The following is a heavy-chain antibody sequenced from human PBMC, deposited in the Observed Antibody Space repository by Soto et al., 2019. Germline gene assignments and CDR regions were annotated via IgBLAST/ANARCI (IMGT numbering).Heavy chain of an antibody. CDR2: IYSGGTT. V-gene: IGHV3-53*01. Sequence: PGGSLRLSCAASGFTVSSNYMTWVRQAPGKGLEWVSVIYSGGTTYYADSVKGRFTISRDNSKNTLSLQMNSLKAEDTAMYYCARVAYSSSWSHWFDPWRQGTLVTVSS. CDR1: GFTVSSNY. J-gene: IGHJ5*02. CDR3: ARVAYSSSWSHWFDP. D-gene: IGHD6-13*01.